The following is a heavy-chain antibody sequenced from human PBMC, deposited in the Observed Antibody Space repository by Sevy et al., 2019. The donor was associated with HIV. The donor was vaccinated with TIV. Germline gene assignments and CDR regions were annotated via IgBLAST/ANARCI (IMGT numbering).Heavy chain of an antibody. V-gene: IGHV4-30-4*01. CDR2: IYYSGST. CDR3: ARVLVVAPNAGGFDY. Sequence: SETLSLTCTVSGGSISSGDYYWSWIRQPPGQGLEWIGYIYYSGSTYYNPSLKSRVTISVDTSKNQFSLKLSSVTAADTAVYYCARVLVVAPNAGGFDYWGQGTLVTVSS. D-gene: IGHD2-15*01. J-gene: IGHJ4*02. CDR1: GGSISSGDYY.